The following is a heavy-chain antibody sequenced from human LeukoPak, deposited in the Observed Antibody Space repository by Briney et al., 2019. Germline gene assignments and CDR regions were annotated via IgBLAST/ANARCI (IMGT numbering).Heavy chain of an antibody. D-gene: IGHD6-19*01. J-gene: IGHJ4*02. V-gene: IGHV3-11*04. CDR3: ARDGREGIMAVAGTTGDDY. CDR2: ISSTSSTM. Sequence: PGGSLRLSCAASEFTFSDYYMSWIRQAPGKGLEWVSYISSTSSTMYYADSVKGRFTISRDNAKNSLYLQLNSLRAEDTAVYYCARDGREGIMAVAGTTGDDYWGQGTLITVSS. CDR1: EFTFSDYY.